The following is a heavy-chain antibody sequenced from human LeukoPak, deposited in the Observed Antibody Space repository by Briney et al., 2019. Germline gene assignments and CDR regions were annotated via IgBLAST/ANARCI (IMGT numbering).Heavy chain of an antibody. Sequence: GGSLRLSCAASGFTFSSYWMSWVRQAPGKGLEGVATIKQDGSEKCYVDSVKGRFTISRDNAKNSLYLQMNSLRAEDTAVYYCAKDALSYYGSGSYYNYWGQGTLVTVSS. J-gene: IGHJ4*02. V-gene: IGHV3-7*01. CDR3: AKDALSYYGSGSYYNY. CDR1: GFTFSSYW. D-gene: IGHD3-10*01. CDR2: IKQDGSEK.